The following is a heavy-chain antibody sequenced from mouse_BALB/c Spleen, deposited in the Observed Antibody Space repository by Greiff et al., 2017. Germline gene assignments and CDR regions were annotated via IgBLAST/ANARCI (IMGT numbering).Heavy chain of an antibody. J-gene: IGHJ4*01. Sequence: QVTLKVCGPGILQPSQTLSLTCSFSGFSLSTSGMGVSWIRQPSGKGLEWLAHIYWDDDKRYNPSLKSRLTISKDTSRNQVFLKITSVDTADTATYYCARRGDDGYYYAMDYWGQGTSVTVSS. CDR2: IYWDDDK. D-gene: IGHD2-3*01. V-gene: IGHV8-12*01. CDR1: GFSLSTSGMG. CDR3: ARRGDDGYYYAMDY.